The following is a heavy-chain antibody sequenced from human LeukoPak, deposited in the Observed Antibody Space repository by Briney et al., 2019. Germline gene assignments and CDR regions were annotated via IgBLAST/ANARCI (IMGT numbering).Heavy chain of an antibody. D-gene: IGHD5-12*01. Sequence: SVNVSCKASGGTFSSYAITWVRQAPGQRLEWMGRIIPILGIANYAQKFQGRVTIIADKSTSTAYMELSSLRSEDTAVYYCARDLYSGHEGNAFDIWGQGTMVTVSS. CDR1: GGTFSSYA. CDR2: IIPILGIA. CDR3: ARDLYSGHEGNAFDI. V-gene: IGHV1-69*04. J-gene: IGHJ3*02.